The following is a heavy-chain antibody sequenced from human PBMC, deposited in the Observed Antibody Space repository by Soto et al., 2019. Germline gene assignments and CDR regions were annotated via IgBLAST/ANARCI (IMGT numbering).Heavy chain of an antibody. CDR2: ISGSGGST. D-gene: IGHD3-10*01. V-gene: IGHV3-23*01. CDR3: AKYITMVRGVSD. Sequence: EVQLLESGGGLVQPGGSLRLSCAASGFTFSSYAMSWVRQAPGKGLEWVSAISGSGGSTCYADSVKGRFTISRDNSKNTLYLQMNSLRAEDTALYYCAKYITMVRGVSDWGQGTLVTVSS. J-gene: IGHJ4*02. CDR1: GFTFSSYA.